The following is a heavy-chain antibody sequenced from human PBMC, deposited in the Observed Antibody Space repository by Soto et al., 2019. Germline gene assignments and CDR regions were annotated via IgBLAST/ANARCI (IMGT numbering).Heavy chain of an antibody. D-gene: IGHD1-26*01. Sequence: PGGSLRLSCAASGFTFSSYAMHWVRQAPGKGLEWVAVISYDGSNKYYADSVKGRFTISRDNSKNTLYLQMNSLRAEDTAVYYCARHEGSGSYDYFQHWGQGTLVTVSS. CDR2: ISYDGSNK. CDR1: GFTFSSYA. CDR3: ARHEGSGSYDYFQH. V-gene: IGHV3-30-3*01. J-gene: IGHJ1*01.